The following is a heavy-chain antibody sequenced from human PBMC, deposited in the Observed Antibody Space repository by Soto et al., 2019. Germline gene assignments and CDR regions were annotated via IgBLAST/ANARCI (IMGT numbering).Heavy chain of an antibody. V-gene: IGHV1-8*01. Sequence: ASVKVSCKASGYTFTSYDINWVRQATGQGLEWMGWMNPNSGNTGYAQKFQGRVTMTRNTSISTAYMELSSLRPEDTAVYYCARALYSSSWTFYFDYWGQGTLVTVSS. J-gene: IGHJ4*02. D-gene: IGHD6-13*01. CDR2: MNPNSGNT. CDR3: ARALYSSSWTFYFDY. CDR1: GYTFTSYD.